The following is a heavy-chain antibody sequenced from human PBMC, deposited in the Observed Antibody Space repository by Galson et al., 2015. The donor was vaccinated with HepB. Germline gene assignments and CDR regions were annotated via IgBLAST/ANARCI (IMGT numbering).Heavy chain of an antibody. CDR2: ISAYNGNT. Sequence: SVKVSCKASGYTFTSYGISWVRQAPGLGLEWMGWISAYNGNTNYAQKLQGRVTMTTDTSTSTAYMELRSLRSDDTAVYYCAIGGRSDTAMAHFDYWGQGTLVTVSS. D-gene: IGHD5-18*01. J-gene: IGHJ4*02. CDR1: GYTFTSYG. CDR3: AIGGRSDTAMAHFDY. V-gene: IGHV1-18*04.